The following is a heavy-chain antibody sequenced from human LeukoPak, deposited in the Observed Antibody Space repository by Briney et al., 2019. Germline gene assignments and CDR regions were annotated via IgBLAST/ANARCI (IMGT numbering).Heavy chain of an antibody. V-gene: IGHV4-4*02. CDR2: IYLSGST. CDR1: GGSISSSNW. CDR3: ARVPGTFYQWLVTRGMDGNYFDY. Sequence: PSETLSLTCAVSGGSISSSNWWSWVRQPPGKGLEWIGEIYLSGSTNYNPSLKSRVTISVDKSKNQFSLKLSSVTAADTAVYYCARVPGTFYQWLVTRGMDGNYFDYWGQGTLVAVSS. J-gene: IGHJ4*02. D-gene: IGHD6-19*01.